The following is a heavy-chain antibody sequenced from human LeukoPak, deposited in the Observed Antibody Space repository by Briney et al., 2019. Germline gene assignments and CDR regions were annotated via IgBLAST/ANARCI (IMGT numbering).Heavy chain of an antibody. CDR2: IKSKTDGGTT. CDR1: GFSLSNHW. V-gene: IGHV3-15*01. D-gene: IGHD4-17*01. CDR3: TTGYGDYVDY. J-gene: IGHJ4*02. Sequence: GGSLRLSCAASGFSLSNHWMTWVRQAPGKGLEWVGRIKSKTDGGTTDYAAPVKGRFTISRDDSKNTLYLQMNSLKTEDTAVYYCTTGYGDYVDYWGQGTLVTVSS.